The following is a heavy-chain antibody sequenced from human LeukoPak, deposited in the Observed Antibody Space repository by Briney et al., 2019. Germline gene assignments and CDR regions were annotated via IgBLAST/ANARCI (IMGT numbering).Heavy chain of an antibody. CDR1: GGSISSYY. Sequence: SETLSLTCTVSGGSISSYYWSWIRQPPGKGLEWIGYIYTSGSTNYNPSLKSRVTISVDTSKNQFSLELSSVTAADTAVYYCARLTGPIDWFDPWGQGTLVTVSS. V-gene: IGHV4-4*09. J-gene: IGHJ5*02. D-gene: IGHD2-21*01. CDR3: ARLTGPIDWFDP. CDR2: IYTSGST.